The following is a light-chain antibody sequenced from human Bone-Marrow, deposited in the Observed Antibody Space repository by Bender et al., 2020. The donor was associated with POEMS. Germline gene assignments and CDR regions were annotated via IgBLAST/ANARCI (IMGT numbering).Light chain of an antibody. Sequence: QSVLTQPPSASGTPGQRVPISCSGGGIGGIPSNWYKQLPGTPPSFVIYGVDRRPSGVPNRFSASKSGSSASLAISGLQSEDAADYYCYTWDDRLNAWLFGGGTKLTVL. CDR2: GVD. J-gene: IGLJ3*02. CDR1: GIGGIP. V-gene: IGLV1-44*01. CDR3: YTWDDRLNAWL.